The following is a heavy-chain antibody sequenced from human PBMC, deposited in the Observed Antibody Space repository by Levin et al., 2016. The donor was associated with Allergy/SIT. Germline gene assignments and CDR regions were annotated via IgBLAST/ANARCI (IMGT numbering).Heavy chain of an antibody. V-gene: IGHV3-21*04. CDR2: ISTSSNYI. Sequence: GGSLRLSCVASGFGFSNYSMNWVRQAPGKGLEWLSFISTSSNYIHYADSVKGRFTVSRDNARNSLFLQMNSLRAEDTAVYYCARVSALGRFYYYMDVWGKGTTVTVSS. CDR1: GFGFSNYS. CDR3: ARVSALGRFYYYMDV. D-gene: IGHD6-13*01. J-gene: IGHJ6*03.